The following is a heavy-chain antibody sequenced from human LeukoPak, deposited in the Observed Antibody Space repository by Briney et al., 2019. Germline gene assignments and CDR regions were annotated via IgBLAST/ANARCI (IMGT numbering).Heavy chain of an antibody. D-gene: IGHD3-10*02. V-gene: IGHV3-15*05. J-gene: IGHJ3*02. CDR1: GFTFNNAW. Sequence: GGSLRLSCTASGFTFNNAWMNWVRQAPGKGLEWVGRITNKNEGETTDYAAPVKGRFTISRDNAKNTLYLQMNSLRVEDTAVYYCGSPRTFSGRNVLDMWGQGTMVTVSS. CDR3: GSPRTFSGRNVLDM. CDR2: ITNKNEGETT.